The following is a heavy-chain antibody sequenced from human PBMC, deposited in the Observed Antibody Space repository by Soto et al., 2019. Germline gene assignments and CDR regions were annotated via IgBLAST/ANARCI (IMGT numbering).Heavy chain of an antibody. D-gene: IGHD2-8*02. V-gene: IGHV2-5*02. Sequence: QITLKESGPTLVKPTQTLTLTCTFSGFSLSTSGVGVGWIRQPPGKALEWLALIYWDDDKRYSPSLKSRLTIXXDXSXTQVVLTMTNMDPVDTATYYCAHRPRTGRPPDYFDYWGQGTLVTVSS. CDR1: GFSLSTSGVG. CDR3: AHRPRTGRPPDYFDY. CDR2: IYWDDDK. J-gene: IGHJ4*02.